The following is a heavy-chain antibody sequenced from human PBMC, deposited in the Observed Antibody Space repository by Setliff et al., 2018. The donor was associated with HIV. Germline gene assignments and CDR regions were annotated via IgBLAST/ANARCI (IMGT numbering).Heavy chain of an antibody. V-gene: IGHV4-59*12. Sequence: SETLSLTCTVSGDSISTDYWTWIRQPPGKGLEWIGYIYHSGSAIYNPSLNSRVIISADRSKNQFSLKVNSVTAADTAVYYCVRVPDYWGPGTLVTVSS. CDR1: GDSISTDY. CDR3: VRVPDY. CDR2: IYHSGSA. J-gene: IGHJ4*02.